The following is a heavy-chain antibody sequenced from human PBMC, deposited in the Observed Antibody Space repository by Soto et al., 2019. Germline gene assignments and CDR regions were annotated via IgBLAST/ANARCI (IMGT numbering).Heavy chain of an antibody. V-gene: IGHV4-61*01. CDR1: GGSVSSGSDY. J-gene: IGHJ4*02. Sequence: PSETLSLTCTVSGGSVSSGSDYWSWIRQPPGKGLEWIGYIYYRGSTNYNPSLKSRVTISLDASKNQFSPKLSSVTAADTAVYYCARGLQLWTLDYWGQGTLVTVSS. CDR2: IYYRGST. CDR3: ARGLQLWTLDY. D-gene: IGHD5-18*01.